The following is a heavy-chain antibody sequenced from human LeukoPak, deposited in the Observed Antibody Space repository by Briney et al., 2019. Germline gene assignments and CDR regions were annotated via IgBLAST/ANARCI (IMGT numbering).Heavy chain of an antibody. CDR3: ARGAYYYGSGSYYAN. CDR2: IYTSGST. V-gene: IGHV4-4*07. J-gene: IGHJ4*02. Sequence: SETLSLTYTVSGGSISSYYWSWIRQPAGKGLEWIGRIYTSGSTNYNPSLKSRVTMSVDTSKNQFSLKLSSVTAADTAVYYCARGAYYYGSGSYYANWGQGTLVTVSS. D-gene: IGHD3-10*01. CDR1: GGSISSYY.